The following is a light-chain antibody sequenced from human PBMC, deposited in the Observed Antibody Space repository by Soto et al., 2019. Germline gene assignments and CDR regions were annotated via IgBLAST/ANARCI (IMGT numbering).Light chain of an antibody. CDR2: EVT. CDR3: NSYTLSKTVI. CDR1: SSDVGAHDF. V-gene: IGLV2-14*01. J-gene: IGLJ2*01. Sequence: QSALTQPASVSGSPGQSITISCSGTSSDVGAHDFVSWYQHHPDKAPKVIIFEVTKRPSGVSDRFSGSKTGNTASLTISGLQAEDEADYYCNSYTLSKTVIFGGGTKLTAL.